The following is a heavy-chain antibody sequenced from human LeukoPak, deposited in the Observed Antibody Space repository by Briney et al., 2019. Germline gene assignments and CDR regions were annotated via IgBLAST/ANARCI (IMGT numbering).Heavy chain of an antibody. CDR1: GGSISSGGYY. J-gene: IGHJ4*02. CDR3: ARDRARGYSYGVFDY. V-gene: IGHV4-31*03. D-gene: IGHD5-18*01. CDR2: IYYSGST. Sequence: SQTLSPTCTVSGGSISSGGYYWSWIRQHPGKGLEWIGYIYYSGSTYYNPSLKSRVTISVDTSKNQFSLKLSSVTAADTAVYYCARDRARGYSYGVFDYWGQGTLVTVSS.